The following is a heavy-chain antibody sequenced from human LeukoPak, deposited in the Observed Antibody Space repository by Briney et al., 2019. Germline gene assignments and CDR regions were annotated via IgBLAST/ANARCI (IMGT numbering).Heavy chain of an antibody. J-gene: IGHJ4*02. CDR3: ATASPPSYGSGSYYLFDY. D-gene: IGHD3-10*01. V-gene: IGHV1-24*01. Sequence: ASVKASCKVSGYTLTELSMHWVRQAPGKGLEWMGGFDPEDGETIYAKKFQGRVTMTEDTSTDTAYMELSSLRSEDTAVYYRATASPPSYGSGSYYLFDYWGQGTLVTVSS. CDR1: GYTLTELS. CDR2: FDPEDGET.